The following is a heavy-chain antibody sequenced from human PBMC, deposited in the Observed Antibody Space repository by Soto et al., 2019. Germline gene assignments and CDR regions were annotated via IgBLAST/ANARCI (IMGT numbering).Heavy chain of an antibody. Sequence: ASVKVSCKASGYTFTSYDINWVRQATGQGLEWMGWMNPNSGNTGYAQKFQGRVTMTRDTSISTAYLELSSLTSDDTAVYYCARTDYGDHINPNWFDPWGQGTLVTVSS. CDR3: ARTDYGDHINPNWFDP. V-gene: IGHV1-8*01. D-gene: IGHD4-17*01. J-gene: IGHJ5*02. CDR2: MNPNSGNT. CDR1: GYTFTSYD.